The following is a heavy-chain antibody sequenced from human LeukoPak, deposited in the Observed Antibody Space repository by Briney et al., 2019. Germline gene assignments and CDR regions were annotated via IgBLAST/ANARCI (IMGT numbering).Heavy chain of an antibody. CDR1: EFIVSSNY. D-gene: IGHD6-19*01. J-gene: IGHJ4*02. Sequence: PGGSLRLSCAVSEFIVSSNYMNWVRQAPGKGLEGGSDIYSGGATYYADSVRGQFTISRDNSKNMVPLPMTSLGAEDTADYYCARGRFSGPDDYWGEGALVTVSS. CDR2: IYSGGAT. CDR3: ARGRFSGPDDY. V-gene: IGHV3-53*01.